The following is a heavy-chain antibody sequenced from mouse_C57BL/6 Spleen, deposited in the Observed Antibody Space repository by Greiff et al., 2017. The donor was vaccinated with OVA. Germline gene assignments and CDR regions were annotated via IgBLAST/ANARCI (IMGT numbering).Heavy chain of an antibody. CDR1: GFTFSDYG. CDR3: ASPQLGFAY. CDR2: ISSGSSTI. V-gene: IGHV5-17*01. J-gene: IGHJ3*01. D-gene: IGHD2-12*01. Sequence: EVKLVESGGGLVKPGGSLKLSCAVSGFTFSDYGMHWVRQAPEKGLEWVAYISSGSSTIYYADTVKGRFTNSRDNAKNTLFLQMTRLRSEDTAMYYCASPQLGFAYWGQGTLVTVSA.